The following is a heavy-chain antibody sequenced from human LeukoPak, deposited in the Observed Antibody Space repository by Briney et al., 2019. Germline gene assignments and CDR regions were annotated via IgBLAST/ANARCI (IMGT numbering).Heavy chain of an antibody. D-gene: IGHD5-12*01. Sequence: GGSLRLSCAASGFTFTTYWMSWVRQAPGKGLEWVANIQQDGTEKYYVDSVKGRFTISRDNAKNSLYLQMNSLRAEDTAVYYCAKLGAPLNIVATITRVYWGQGTLVTVSS. CDR3: AKLGAPLNIVATITRVY. CDR2: IQQDGTEK. V-gene: IGHV3-7*01. J-gene: IGHJ4*02. CDR1: GFTFTTYW.